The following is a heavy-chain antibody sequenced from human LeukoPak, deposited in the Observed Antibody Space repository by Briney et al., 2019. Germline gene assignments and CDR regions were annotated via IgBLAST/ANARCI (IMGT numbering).Heavy chain of an antibody. V-gene: IGHV4-38-2*02. CDR2: IYHSGST. D-gene: IGHD3-3*01. CDR3: ARVYAYYDFWSGYQGGYYFDY. J-gene: IGHJ4*02. Sequence: PSETLSLTCTVSGYSISSGYYWGWIRQPPGKGLEWIGSIYHSGSTYYNPSLKSRVTISVDTSKNQFSLKLSSVTAADTAVYYCARVYAYYDFWSGYQGGYYFDYWGQGTLVTVSS. CDR1: GYSISSGYY.